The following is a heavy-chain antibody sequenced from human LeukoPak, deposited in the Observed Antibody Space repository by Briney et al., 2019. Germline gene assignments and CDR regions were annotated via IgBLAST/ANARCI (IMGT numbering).Heavy chain of an antibody. J-gene: IGHJ4*02. D-gene: IGHD6-19*01. CDR1: GGSISSDSYY. V-gene: IGHV4-39*01. CDR2: IYYSGST. CDR3: ASLAVAGLSEGY. Sequence: PSETLSLTCTVSGGSISSDSYYWAWIRQPPGKGLGWIASIYYSGSTYYNPSLKGRVTISVDTSRNQFSLKLSSVTAADTAVYYCASLAVAGLSEGYWGQGTLVTVSS.